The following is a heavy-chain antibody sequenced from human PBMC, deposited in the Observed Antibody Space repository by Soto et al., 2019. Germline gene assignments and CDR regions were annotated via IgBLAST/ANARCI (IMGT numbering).Heavy chain of an antibody. J-gene: IGHJ6*02. CDR2: ISSSGSTI. V-gene: IGHV3-48*03. Sequence: GWLRRPCSASGCTFSSYEMNWVRQAPGKGLEWVSYISSSGSTIYYADSVKGRFTISRDNAKNSLYLQMNSLRAEDTAVYYCEREMRIAAAGVYYYYGMDVWGQGTKVTVYS. CDR1: GCTFSSYE. CDR3: EREMRIAAAGVYYYYGMDV. D-gene: IGHD6-13*01.